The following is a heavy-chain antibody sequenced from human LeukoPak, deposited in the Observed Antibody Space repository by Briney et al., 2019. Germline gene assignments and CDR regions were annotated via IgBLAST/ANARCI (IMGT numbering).Heavy chain of an antibody. D-gene: IGHD3-9*01. Sequence: APVKVSCKASGYTFTDYNIHWVRQAPGQGLEWMGWISAYNGNTNYAQKLQGRVTMTTDTSTSTAYMELRSLRSDDTAVYYCARGPELRYFDWLSISSSNWFDPWGQGTLVTVSS. CDR3: ARGPELRYFDWLSISSSNWFDP. CDR1: GYTFTDYN. J-gene: IGHJ5*02. CDR2: ISAYNGNT. V-gene: IGHV1-18*04.